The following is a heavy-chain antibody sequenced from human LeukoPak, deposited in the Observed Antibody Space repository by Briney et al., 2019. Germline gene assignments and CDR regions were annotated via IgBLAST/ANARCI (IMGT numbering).Heavy chain of an antibody. CDR1: GGTFGSYT. CDR3: ARVTEWELLRFDY. D-gene: IGHD1-26*01. J-gene: IGHJ4*02. V-gene: IGHV1-69*02. Sequence: SVKVSCKASGGTFGSYTISRVRQAPGEGLEWMGRIIPILGIANYAQKFQGRVTITADKSTSTAYMELSSLRSEDTAVYYCARVTEWELLRFDYWGQGTLVTVSS. CDR2: IIPILGIA.